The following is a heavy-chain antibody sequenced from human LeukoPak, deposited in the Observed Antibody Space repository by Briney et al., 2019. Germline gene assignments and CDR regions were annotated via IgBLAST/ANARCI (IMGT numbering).Heavy chain of an antibody. D-gene: IGHD5-12*01. Sequence: SETLSLTCAVYGGSFSGYYWSWIRQPPGKGLEWIGEINHSGSTNYNPSLKSRVTISVATSKNQFSLKLSSVTAADAAVYYRARAPDIVAGPICYYYYGMDVWGQGTTVTVSS. V-gene: IGHV4-34*01. CDR2: INHSGST. CDR3: ARAPDIVAGPICYYYYGMDV. CDR1: GGSFSGYY. J-gene: IGHJ6*02.